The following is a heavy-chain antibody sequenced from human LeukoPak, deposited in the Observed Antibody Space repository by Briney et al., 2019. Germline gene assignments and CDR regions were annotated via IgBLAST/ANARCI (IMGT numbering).Heavy chain of an antibody. V-gene: IGHV3-33*01. D-gene: IGHD2-15*01. CDR1: GFIFSSYG. CDR2: IWYDGSNK. J-gene: IGHJ4*02. CDR3: ARELPFDY. Sequence: PGGSLRLSCAASGFIFSSYGMHWVRQAPGKGLEWVALIWYDGSNKYYADSVKGRFTISRDNAKNTLYLQMNSLRAEDTAVYYCARELPFDYWGQGTLVTVSS.